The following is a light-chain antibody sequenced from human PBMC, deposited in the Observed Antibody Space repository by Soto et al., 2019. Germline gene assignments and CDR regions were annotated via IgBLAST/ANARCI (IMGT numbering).Light chain of an antibody. CDR1: QSISSY. J-gene: IGKJ3*01. CDR3: QQSYSTPLA. V-gene: IGKV1-39*01. CDR2: AAS. Sequence: DIQMTQSPSSLSASVGDRVTITCRASQSISSYLNWYQQKPGKAPKLLIYAASSLQSGVPSRFSGSGSGTDFTLTISSLPPEDFANYSCQQSYSTPLAFGPGTKVDIK.